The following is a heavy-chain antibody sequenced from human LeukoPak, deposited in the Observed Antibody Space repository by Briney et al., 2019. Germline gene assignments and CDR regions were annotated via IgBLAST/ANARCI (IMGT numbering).Heavy chain of an antibody. CDR1: GYTLTELS. Sequence: ASVKLSCKVSGYTLTELSMHWVRQAPGKGLEWMGGFDPEDGETIYDQKFQGRVTMTEDTSTDTAYLELSSLGSEDRAVYYCVAVGFSGSYYSGEFCFVPWGQGTLVSVSS. D-gene: IGHD3-10*01. J-gene: IGHJ5*02. CDR2: FDPEDGET. V-gene: IGHV1-24*01. CDR3: VAVGFSGSYYSGEFCFVP.